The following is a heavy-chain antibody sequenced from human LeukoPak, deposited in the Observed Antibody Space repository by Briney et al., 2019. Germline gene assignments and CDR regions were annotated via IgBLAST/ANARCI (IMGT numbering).Heavy chain of an antibody. CDR3: ASTPVRDYVWGSYRPQGFDP. CDR2: IYYSGST. D-gene: IGHD3-16*02. J-gene: IGHJ5*02. CDR1: GGSISSGGYY. Sequence: SQTLSLTCTVSGGSISSGGYYWSWIRQHPGKGLEWIGYIYYSGSTYYNPSLKSRVTISVDASKNQFPLKLSSVTAADTAVYYCASTPVRDYVWGSYRPQGFDPWGQGTLVTVSS. V-gene: IGHV4-31*03.